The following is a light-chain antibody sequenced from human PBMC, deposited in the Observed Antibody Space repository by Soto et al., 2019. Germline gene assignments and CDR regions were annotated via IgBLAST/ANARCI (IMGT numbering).Light chain of an antibody. CDR1: SGSIASNY. Sequence: LTQPHSVSDSPGKTVTISCTGSSGSIASNYVQWYQQRPGSAPTTVIYKDDQRPSGVPDRFSGSIDSSSNSASLTISGLRAEDEADYYCQSYNNSNQVFGGGTKVTVL. CDR3: QSYNNSNQV. J-gene: IGLJ3*02. CDR2: KDD. V-gene: IGLV6-57*02.